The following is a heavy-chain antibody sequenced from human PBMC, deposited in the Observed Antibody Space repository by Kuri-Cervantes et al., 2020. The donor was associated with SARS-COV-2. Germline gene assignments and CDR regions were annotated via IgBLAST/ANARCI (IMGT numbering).Heavy chain of an antibody. V-gene: IGHV3-30*02. D-gene: IGHD2-15*01. J-gene: IGHJ4*02. CDR2: IRSDGSNA. Sequence: GGFLRSSCAPSGSNFKTYDIHWVRQTPGKGLEWLGFIRSDGSNAYYGESGEGRFTISRDNAKNTLFLQMNSLRVEDTAVYFCTPLLAPLDFWGQGTLVTVSS. CDR3: TPLLAPLDF. CDR1: GSNFKTYD.